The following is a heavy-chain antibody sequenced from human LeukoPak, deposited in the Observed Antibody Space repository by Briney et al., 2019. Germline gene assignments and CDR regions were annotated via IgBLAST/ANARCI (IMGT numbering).Heavy chain of an antibody. CDR1: GYTFTGYY. D-gene: IGHD2-2*01. CDR2: INPNSGGT. Sequence: ASVKVSCKASGYTFTGYYMHWVRQAPGQGLEWMGRINPNSGGTNYAQKFQGRVTMTRDTSISTAYMELSRLRSDDTAVYYCARSEGYCSSTSCEIITWGQGTLVTVSS. CDR3: ARSEGYCSSTSCEIIT. V-gene: IGHV1-2*06. J-gene: IGHJ5*02.